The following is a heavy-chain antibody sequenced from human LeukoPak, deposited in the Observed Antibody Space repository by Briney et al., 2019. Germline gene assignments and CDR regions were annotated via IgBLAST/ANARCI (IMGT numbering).Heavy chain of an antibody. V-gene: IGHV4-34*01. CDR3: ARLPKIVVVITSYYYGMDV. J-gene: IGHJ6*02. CDR1: GGSFSGYY. D-gene: IGHD3-22*01. Sequence: PSETLSLTCAVYGGSFSGYYWSWIRQPPGKGLEWIGEINHSGSTNYNPSLKSRVTISVDTSKDQFSLKLSSVTAADTAVYYCARLPKIVVVITSYYYGMDVWGQGTTVTVSS. CDR2: INHSGST.